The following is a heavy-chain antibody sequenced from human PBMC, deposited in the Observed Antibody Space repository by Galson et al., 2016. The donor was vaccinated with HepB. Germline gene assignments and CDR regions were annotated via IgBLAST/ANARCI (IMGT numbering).Heavy chain of an antibody. CDR2: MYHSXSA. V-gene: IGHV4-4*02. D-gene: IGHD3-16*01. CDR3: ARHPYVWGRRNWVGFDI. Sequence: ETXXLTCAVXXXSIXXXNXXXWLRXXPEKXLEWIXEMYHSXSANYXGALESRVTISVDKSKNEVSLKLRSVTAADTAVYYCARHPYVWGRRNWVGFDIWGQGXXVTXSX. CDR1: XXSIXXXNX. J-gene: IGHJ3*02.